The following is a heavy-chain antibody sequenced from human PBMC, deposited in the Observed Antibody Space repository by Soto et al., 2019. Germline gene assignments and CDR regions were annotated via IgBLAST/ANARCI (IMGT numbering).Heavy chain of an antibody. CDR1: GFICSSYD. D-gene: IGHD5-18*01. V-gene: IGHV3-7*03. CDR2: IKQDGSER. Sequence: SLRLSCAVSGFICSSYDMSWVRQAPGKGLEWVANIKQDGSERNYVDSVKGRFTISRDNAKNSLYLQMNSLRAEDTAVYYCARDFGQWVQLWFHYYGMDVWGQGTTVTVSS. J-gene: IGHJ6*02. CDR3: ARDFGQWVQLWFHYYGMDV.